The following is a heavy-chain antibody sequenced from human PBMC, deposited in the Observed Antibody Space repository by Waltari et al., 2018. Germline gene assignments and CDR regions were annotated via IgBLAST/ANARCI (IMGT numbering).Heavy chain of an antibody. D-gene: IGHD2-21*01. J-gene: IGHJ4*02. CDR3: ARGDLYRFGDCCDY. V-gene: IGHV1-69*13. CDR2: IIPIFGTA. Sequence: QVQLVQSGAEVTKPGASVKVSCKASGGTFSSYAISWVRQAPGQGLEWMGRIIPIFGTANYAQKFQGRVTITADKATSTADMELSSLRSEETAVYYCARGDLYRFGDCCDYWGQGTLVTVSS. CDR1: GGTFSSYA.